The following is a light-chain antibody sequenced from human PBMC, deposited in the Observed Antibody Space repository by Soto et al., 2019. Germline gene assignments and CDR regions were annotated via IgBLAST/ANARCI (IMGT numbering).Light chain of an antibody. Sequence: EIVLTQSPGTLSLSPGDRATLSCRASQSVSNDYLAWYQQKPGQAPRLLIYGASSRATGIPDRFSGSGSGTEFTLTISSLQSEDFAVYYCQQYNNWPPYTFGQGTKLEIK. V-gene: IGKV3-20*01. CDR3: QQYNNWPPYT. CDR1: QSVSNDY. CDR2: GAS. J-gene: IGKJ2*01.